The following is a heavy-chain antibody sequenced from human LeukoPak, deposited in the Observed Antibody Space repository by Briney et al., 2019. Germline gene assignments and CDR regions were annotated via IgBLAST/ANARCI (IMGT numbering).Heavy chain of an antibody. CDR1: GFTFSSYE. D-gene: IGHD3-10*01. Sequence: GGSLRLSCVASGFTFSSYEMNWVRQAPGKGLDWLSFISSSGDTIYYADSVKVRFTISRDNAKNSLYLQMSSLRAEDTAVYYCAKGGVRGLDHWGRGTLVTVSS. J-gene: IGHJ4*02. V-gene: IGHV3-48*03. CDR3: AKGGVRGLDH. CDR2: ISSSGDTI.